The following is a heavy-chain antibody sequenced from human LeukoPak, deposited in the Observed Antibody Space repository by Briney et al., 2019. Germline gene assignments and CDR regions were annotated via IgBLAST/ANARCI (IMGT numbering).Heavy chain of an antibody. J-gene: IGHJ4*02. V-gene: IGHV3-48*01. D-gene: IGHD2-21*01. CDR1: GFIFNSYG. CDR2: ISSSTSNI. CDR3: ARDGVMAETPFYFDS. Sequence: GPSLRLSCTGSGFIFNSYGINWVRQAPGKGLEWVAYISSSTSNIFYAVSVKGRFTISRDHAKDSVLLQMNSLRVEDTALYFCARDGVMAETPFYFDSWGQGALVTVSS.